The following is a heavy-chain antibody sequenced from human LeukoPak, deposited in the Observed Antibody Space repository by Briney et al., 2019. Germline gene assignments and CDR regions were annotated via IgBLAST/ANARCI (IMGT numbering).Heavy chain of an antibody. CDR1: GFIFSSYG. V-gene: IGHV3-30*02. CDR3: AKNGDRGAFCSGGTCYPYYYYYMDV. J-gene: IGHJ6*03. CDR2: IRYDGSNT. D-gene: IGHD2-15*01. Sequence: GGSPRLSCAASGFIFSSYGMHWVRQAPGKGLEWVAFIRYDGSNTYYADSVKGRFTISRDNSKNTLFLQINSLRAEDTAVYYCAKNGDRGAFCSGGTCYPYYYYYMDVWGKGTTVTISS.